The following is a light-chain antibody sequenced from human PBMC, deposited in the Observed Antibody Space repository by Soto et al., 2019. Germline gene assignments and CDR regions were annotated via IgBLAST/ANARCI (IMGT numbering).Light chain of an antibody. V-gene: IGKV1-39*01. CDR1: QSISTY. CDR3: QQTYSTPPT. J-gene: IGKJ1*01. CDR2: AAS. Sequence: DIQMTHSPSSLSASVGERVTITCRASQSISTYLNWYQQKAGLAPKLLIYAASSLQSGVPSRFSGSGSGTDFTLTISSLQPEDFATYYCQQTYSTPPTFGQGTKVDIK.